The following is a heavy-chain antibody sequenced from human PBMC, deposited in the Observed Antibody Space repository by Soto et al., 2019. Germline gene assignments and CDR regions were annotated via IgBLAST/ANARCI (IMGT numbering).Heavy chain of an antibody. Sequence: QVQLVQSGAEVKKPGSSVKVSCKASADTFNSYSLSWLRQAPGQRLEGMGGITPVFGTADYAQSIEDRLTITADDSTSTVYMELSSLRSDDTAVYYCARSLEGTTVTNWFDPWGQGALVTVSS. CDR3: ARSLEGTTVTNWFDP. CDR2: ITPVFGTA. CDR1: ADTFNSYS. V-gene: IGHV1-69*01. D-gene: IGHD4-17*01. J-gene: IGHJ5*02.